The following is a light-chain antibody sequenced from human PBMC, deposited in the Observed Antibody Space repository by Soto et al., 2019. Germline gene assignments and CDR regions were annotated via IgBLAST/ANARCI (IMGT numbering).Light chain of an antibody. CDR1: QSVSSN. J-gene: IGKJ4*01. V-gene: IGKV3D-15*02. CDR2: GAS. Sequence: EIVMMQSPATLSVSPGERATLSCRASQSVSSNLAWYQQKPGQAPRLLIYGASTRATGIPARFGGSGSGTDFTLTISRLEPEDFAVYYCQQYGSSPTFGGGTKVDIK. CDR3: QQYGSSPT.